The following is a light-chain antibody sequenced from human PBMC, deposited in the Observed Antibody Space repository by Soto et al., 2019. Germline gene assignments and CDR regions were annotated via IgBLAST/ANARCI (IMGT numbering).Light chain of an antibody. CDR1: QSVISNS. J-gene: IGKJ1*01. CDR3: QQYGSSPRT. Sequence: EIALTQSPGTLSLSPGERATLSCRASQSVISNSLTWYQQKPGQAPRVVIYGASSRATGIPDRFSGSGSGTDFTLTISTLEPEAFAVYYCQQYGSSPRTFGQGTKVEIK. V-gene: IGKV3-20*01. CDR2: GAS.